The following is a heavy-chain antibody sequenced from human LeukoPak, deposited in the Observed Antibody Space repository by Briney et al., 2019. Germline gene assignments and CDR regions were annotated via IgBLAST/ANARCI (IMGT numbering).Heavy chain of an antibody. CDR1: GFTSSSYG. CDR2: IRPDGSGE. Sequence: GGSLRLSCAASGFTSSSYGMSWVRQAPGKGLEWVANIRPDGSGEYYVDSVKGRFTISRDNAKNSLYLQMNSLRVEDTAVYYCARSSNAAYFDYWGQGTLVTVSS. J-gene: IGHJ4*02. D-gene: IGHD1-1*01. V-gene: IGHV3-7*04. CDR3: ARSSNAAYFDY.